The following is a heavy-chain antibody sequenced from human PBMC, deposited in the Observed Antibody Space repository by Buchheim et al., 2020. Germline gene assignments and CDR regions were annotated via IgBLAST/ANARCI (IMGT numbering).Heavy chain of an antibody. CDR1: GYSFTSYW. CDR3: ARTPPHYDSSGYYLNWFDP. CDR2: IDPSDSYT. D-gene: IGHD3-22*01. Sequence: EVQPVQSGAEVKKPGESLRISCKGSGYSFTSYWISWVRQMPGKGLEWMGRIDPSDSYTNYSPSFQGHVTISADKSISNAYLQWSSLKASDTAMYYCARTPPHYDSSGYYLNWFDPWGQGTL. V-gene: IGHV5-10-1*03. J-gene: IGHJ5*02.